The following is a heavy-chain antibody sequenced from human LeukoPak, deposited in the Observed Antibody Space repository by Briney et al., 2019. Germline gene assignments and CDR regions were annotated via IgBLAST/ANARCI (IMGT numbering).Heavy chain of an antibody. CDR3: ARDLNVTGLLWFGELLYNGPWRHYYYGMDV. Sequence: GGSLRLSCAASGFTFSSYGMHWVRQAPGKGLEWVAVIWYDGSNKYYADSVKGRFTISRDNSKNTLYLQMNSLRAEDTAVYYCARDLNVTGLLWFGELLYNGPWRHYYYGMDVWGQGTTVTVSS. J-gene: IGHJ6*02. D-gene: IGHD3-10*01. CDR2: IWYDGSNK. CDR1: GFTFSSYG. V-gene: IGHV3-33*01.